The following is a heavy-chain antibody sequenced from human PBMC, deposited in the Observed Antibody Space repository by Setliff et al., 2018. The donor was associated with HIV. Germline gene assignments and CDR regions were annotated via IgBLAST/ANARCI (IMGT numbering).Heavy chain of an antibody. CDR1: GGSFSGYY. V-gene: IGHV4-34*01. CDR2: INHSGST. CDR3: ARWHPPYGFWEEDY. D-gene: IGHD3-10*01. J-gene: IGHJ4*02. Sequence: SETLSLTCTVYGGSFSGYYWSWIRQPPGKGLEWIGEINHSGSTNYNPSLKSRVTISVDTSKNQFSLKVNSVTAADTAVYYCARWHPPYGFWEEDYWGQGTLVTVSS.